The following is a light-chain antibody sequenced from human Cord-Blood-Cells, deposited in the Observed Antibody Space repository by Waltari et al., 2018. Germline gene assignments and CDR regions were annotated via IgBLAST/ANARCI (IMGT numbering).Light chain of an antibody. CDR2: GAS. V-gene: IGKV3-20*01. Sequence: EIVLTQSPGTLSLSPGERATLSCRASQSVSSSYLDWYQQKPGQAPRLLIYGASSRATVIPDRFSGSGSGTDFTLTISRLEPEDFAVYYCQQYGSSPLYSFGQGTKLEIK. CDR1: QSVSSSY. J-gene: IGKJ2*03. CDR3: QQYGSSPLYS.